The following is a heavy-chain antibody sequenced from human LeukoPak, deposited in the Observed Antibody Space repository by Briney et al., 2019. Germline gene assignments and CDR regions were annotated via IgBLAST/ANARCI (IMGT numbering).Heavy chain of an antibody. CDR3: ARDRLEVLDYYFDY. CDR1: GGSFTSYY. V-gene: IGHV4-59*01. J-gene: IGHJ4*02. D-gene: IGHD1-1*01. CDR2: IYYSGST. Sequence: SEPLSLPCTVSGGSFTSYYWSWIRQPPGKGLEGIGYIYYSGSTNYSPSLQSRVTISLDMSKNQFSLQLRSVTAADTAVYYCARDRLEVLDYYFDYWGQGTLVTVSS.